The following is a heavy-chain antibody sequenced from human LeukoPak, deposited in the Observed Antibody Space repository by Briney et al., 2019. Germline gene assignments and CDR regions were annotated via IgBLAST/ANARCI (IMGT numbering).Heavy chain of an antibody. CDR1: GFTVSNAW. CDR3: TTGPWELTSFDY. CDR2: IKSKTDGGTT. V-gene: IGHV3-15*07. J-gene: IGHJ4*02. D-gene: IGHD1-26*01. Sequence: PGGSLRLSCAASGFTVSNAWMNWVRQAPGKGLEWVGRIKSKTDGGTTDYAAPVKGSFTISRDGSKNTLSLQMNSLKTEDTAVYYCTTGPWELTSFDYWGQGTLVTVSS.